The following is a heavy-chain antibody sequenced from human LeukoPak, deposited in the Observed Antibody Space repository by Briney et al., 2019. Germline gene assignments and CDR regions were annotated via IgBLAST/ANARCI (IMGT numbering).Heavy chain of an antibody. V-gene: IGHV1-2*04. D-gene: IGHD6-13*01. CDR1: GYTFTGYY. J-gene: IGHJ4*02. CDR2: INPPSGGT. CDR3: ALNRSSIAAAGTDGDYYFDY. Sequence: ASVKVSCKASGYTFTGYYMHWVRQAPGQGLEWMGWINPPSGGTNYAQKFQGWVTMTRDTSITTAYMELSRLRSDDTAVYYCALNRSSIAAAGTDGDYYFDYWGQGTLATVSS.